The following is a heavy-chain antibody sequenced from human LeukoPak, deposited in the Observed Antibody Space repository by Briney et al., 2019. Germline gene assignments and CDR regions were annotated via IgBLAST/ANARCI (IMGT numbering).Heavy chain of an antibody. CDR1: GGSVSSGSYY. Sequence: SETLSLTCTVSGGSVSSGSYYWSWIRQPPGKGLEWIGYIYYSGSTNYNPPLKSRVTISVDTSKNQFSLKLSSVTAADTAVYYCAGTQVRGDHGGWGQGTLVTVSS. D-gene: IGHD3-10*01. CDR3: AGTQVRGDHGG. V-gene: IGHV4-61*01. J-gene: IGHJ4*02. CDR2: IYYSGST.